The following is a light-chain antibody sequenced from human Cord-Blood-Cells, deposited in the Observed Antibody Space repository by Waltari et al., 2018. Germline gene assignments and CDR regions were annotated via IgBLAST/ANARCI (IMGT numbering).Light chain of an antibody. Sequence: EIVMKQSPATLSVSPGERATISCRASQRVSSNLAWYQQKPGQAPRLLIYGASTRATGIPARFSGSGSGTEFTLTISSLQSEDFAVYYCQQYNNWSPYTFGQGTKLEIK. CDR1: QRVSSN. CDR2: GAS. V-gene: IGKV3-15*01. J-gene: IGKJ2*01. CDR3: QQYNNWSPYT.